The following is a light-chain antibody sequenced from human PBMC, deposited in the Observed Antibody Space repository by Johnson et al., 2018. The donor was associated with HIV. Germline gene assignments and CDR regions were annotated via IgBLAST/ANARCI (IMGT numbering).Light chain of an antibody. CDR1: SSNIGDNF. CDR2: ENY. V-gene: IGLV1-51*02. Sequence: QSVLTQPPSVSAAPGQRVTISCSGSSSNIGDNFVSWYQQFQGAAPKLLIFENYKRPSGIPDRFSGSRYGTSATLAITGLQTGDEADYYCGAWDSRLSVCVFGPGTKVTVL. CDR3: GAWDSRLSVCV. J-gene: IGLJ1*01.